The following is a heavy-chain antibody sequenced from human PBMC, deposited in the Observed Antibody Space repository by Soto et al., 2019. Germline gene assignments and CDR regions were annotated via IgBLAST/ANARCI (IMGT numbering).Heavy chain of an antibody. CDR2: IYYSGST. CDR3: ARDSYNWNYGDGGDGMDV. Sequence: SETLSLTCTVSGGSVSSGSYYWSWIRQPPGKGLEWIGYIYYSGSTNYNPSLKSRVTISVDTSKNQFSLKLSSVTAADTAVYYCARDSYNWNYGDGGDGMDVWGQGTTVTVSS. J-gene: IGHJ6*02. D-gene: IGHD1-7*01. V-gene: IGHV4-61*01. CDR1: GGSVSSGSYY.